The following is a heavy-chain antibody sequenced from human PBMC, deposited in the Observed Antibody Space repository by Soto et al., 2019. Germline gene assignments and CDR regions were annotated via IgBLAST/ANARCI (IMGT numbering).Heavy chain of an antibody. J-gene: IGHJ6*02. D-gene: IGHD3-3*01. CDR3: ARDQRVRFLELNDYYYYYYGMDV. V-gene: IGHV4-31*03. CDR2: IYYSGST. CDR1: GGSISSGGYY. Sequence: SETLSLTCTVSGGSISSGGYYWSWIRQHPGKGLEWIGYIYYSGSTYYNPSLKSRVTISVDTSKNQFSLKLSSVTAADTAVYYCARDQRVRFLELNDYYYYYYGMDVWGQGTTVTVSS.